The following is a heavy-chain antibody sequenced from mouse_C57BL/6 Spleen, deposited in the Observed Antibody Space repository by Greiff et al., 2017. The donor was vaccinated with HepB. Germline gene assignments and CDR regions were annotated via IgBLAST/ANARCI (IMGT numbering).Heavy chain of an antibody. CDR1: GYTFTSYW. D-gene: IGHD3-2*02. CDR2: IDPSDSYT. CDR3: ALDSSGYYFDY. Sequence: VQLQQPGAELVKPGASVKLSCKASGYTFTSYWMQWVKQRPGQGLEWIGEIDPSDSYTNYNQKFKGKATLTVDTSSSTAYMQLSSLTSEDSAVYYCALDSSGYYFDYWGQGTTLTVSS. V-gene: IGHV1-50*01. J-gene: IGHJ2*01.